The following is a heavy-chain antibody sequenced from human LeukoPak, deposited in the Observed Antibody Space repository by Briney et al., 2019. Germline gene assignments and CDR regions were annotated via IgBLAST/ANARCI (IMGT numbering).Heavy chain of an antibody. D-gene: IGHD5-24*01. CDR3: ARGRRDLYNSDC. J-gene: IGHJ4*02. CDR2: IYSGGST. CDR1: GFTVSSNY. V-gene: IGHV3-53*01. Sequence: GGSLRLSCAASGFTVSSNYMSWVRQAPGKGLEWVSVIYSGGSTYYADSVKGRFTISRDNSKNTPYLQMNSLRAEDTAVYYCARGRRDLYNSDCWGQGTLVTVSS.